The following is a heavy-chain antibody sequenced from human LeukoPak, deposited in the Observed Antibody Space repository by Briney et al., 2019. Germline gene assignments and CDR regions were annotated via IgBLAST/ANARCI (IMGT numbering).Heavy chain of an antibody. J-gene: IGHJ4*02. CDR2: VDPEDGET. CDR3: ATYWELLGNLAFDY. CDR1: GYTFTDYY. V-gene: IGHV1-69-2*01. Sequence: ASVKVSCKVSGYTFTDYYMHWVQQAPGKGLEWMGLVDPEDGETIYAEKFQDRVTITADTSTDTAYMELSRLRSEDTAVYYCATYWELLGNLAFDYWGQGTLVTVSS. D-gene: IGHD1-26*01.